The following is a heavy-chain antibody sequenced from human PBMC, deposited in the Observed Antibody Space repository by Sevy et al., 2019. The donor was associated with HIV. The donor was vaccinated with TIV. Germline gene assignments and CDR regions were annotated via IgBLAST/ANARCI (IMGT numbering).Heavy chain of an antibody. CDR2: IYYSGST. CDR3: ARHTGRWIAAAGTGEYYFDY. V-gene: IGHV4-39*01. CDR1: GGSISSSSYY. J-gene: IGHJ4*02. Sequence: SETLYLTCTVSGGSISSSSYYWGWIRQPPGKGLEWIGSIYYSGSTYYNPSLKSRVTISVDTSKNQFSLKLSSVTAADTAVYYCARHTGRWIAAAGTGEYYFDYWGQGTLVTVSS. D-gene: IGHD6-13*01.